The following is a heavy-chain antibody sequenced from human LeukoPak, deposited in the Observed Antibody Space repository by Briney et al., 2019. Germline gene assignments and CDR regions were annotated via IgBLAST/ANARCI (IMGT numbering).Heavy chain of an antibody. CDR1: GYGFTGYY. V-gene: IGHV1-2*02. J-gene: IGHJ6*02. Sequence: GASVKVSCKASGYGFTGYYMHWERQAPGQGLEWMGWVNPSSGGTNYAQKFQGRVTMTRDTSISTVYMELIGLTSDDTAVFYCARDSKSARPFYYYFYGLDVWGQGTTVTVSS. CDR2: VNPSSGGT. CDR3: ARDSKSARPFYYYFYGLDV. D-gene: IGHD1-1*01.